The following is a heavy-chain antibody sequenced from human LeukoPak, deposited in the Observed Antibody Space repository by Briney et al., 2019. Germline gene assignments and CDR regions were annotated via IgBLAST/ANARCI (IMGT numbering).Heavy chain of an antibody. CDR2: IYYSGST. CDR1: GGSISSSSYY. Sequence: SETLSLTCTVSGGSISSSSYYWGWIRQPPGKGLEWIGSIYYSGSTYYNPSLKSRVTISVDTSKNQFSLKLSSVTAADTAVYYCARSSPTYYLDYWGQGTLVTVSS. V-gene: IGHV4-39*01. CDR3: ARSSPTYYLDY. J-gene: IGHJ4*02.